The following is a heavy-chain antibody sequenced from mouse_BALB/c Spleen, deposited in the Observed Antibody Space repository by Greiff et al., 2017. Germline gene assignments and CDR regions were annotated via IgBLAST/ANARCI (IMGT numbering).Heavy chain of an antibody. CDR2: IYPSDSYT. V-gene: IGHV1-69*02. Sequence: VQLQQPGAELVRPGASVKLSCKASGYTFTSYWINWVKQRPGQGLEWIGNIYPSDSYTNYNQKFKDKATLTVDKSSSTAYMQLSSPTSEDSAVYYCTKALYYDYDRYFDVWGAGTTVTVSS. J-gene: IGHJ1*01. CDR3: TKALYYDYDRYFDV. D-gene: IGHD2-4*01. CDR1: GYTFTSYW.